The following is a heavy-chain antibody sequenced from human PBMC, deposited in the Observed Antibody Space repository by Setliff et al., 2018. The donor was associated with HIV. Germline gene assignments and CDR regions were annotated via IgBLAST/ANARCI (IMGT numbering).Heavy chain of an antibody. V-gene: IGHV4-39*07. Sequence: SETLSLTCIVSGGSISSSSYYWGWIRQPPGKGLEWIGRIYTSGSTNYNPSLKSRVTMSVDTSKNQFSLKLSSVTAADTAVYYCARDGFWSGYIDYWGQGTLVTVSS. CDR3: ARDGFWSGYIDY. CDR1: GGSISSSSYY. D-gene: IGHD3-3*01. J-gene: IGHJ4*02. CDR2: IYTSGST.